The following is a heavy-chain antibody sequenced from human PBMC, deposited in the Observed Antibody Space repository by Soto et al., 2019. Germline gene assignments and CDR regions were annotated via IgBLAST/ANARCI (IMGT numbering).Heavy chain of an antibody. Sequence: GGSLRLPCAASGFTFSNAWMSWVRQAPGKGLEWVGRIKSKPDGGTTDYAAPVKGRFTISRDDSKNTLYLQMNSLKTEDTAVYYCTTTTLAVAGTNYYYYYGMDVWGQGTTVTVSS. D-gene: IGHD6-19*01. CDR1: GFTFSNAW. J-gene: IGHJ6*02. CDR2: IKSKPDGGTT. V-gene: IGHV3-15*01. CDR3: TTTTLAVAGTNYYYYYGMDV.